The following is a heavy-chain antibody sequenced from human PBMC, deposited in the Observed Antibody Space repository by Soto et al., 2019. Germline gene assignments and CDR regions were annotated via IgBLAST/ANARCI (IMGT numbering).Heavy chain of an antibody. CDR1: GFTFSSYA. J-gene: IGHJ6*02. Sequence: EVQLLESGGGLVQPGGSLRLSCAASGFTFSSYAMSWVRQAPGKGLEWVSAISGSGGSTYYADSVKGRFTISRDNSKNPLYLQMNSLGAEDTAVYYCAKSDLKSLPGSYYYYYGMDVWGQGTTVTVSS. D-gene: IGHD3-10*01. CDR3: AKSDLKSLPGSYYYYYGMDV. V-gene: IGHV3-23*01. CDR2: ISGSGGST.